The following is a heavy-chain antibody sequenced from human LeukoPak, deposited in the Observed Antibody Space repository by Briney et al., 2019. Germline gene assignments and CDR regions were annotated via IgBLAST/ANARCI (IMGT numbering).Heavy chain of an antibody. CDR1: GYTLTELS. CDR3: AKDRPDYKYGSSNYHYDVSEI. D-gene: IGHD3-22*01. V-gene: IGHV1-24*01. Sequence: ASVKVSCKVSGYTLTELSMHWVRQAPGKGLEWMGGFDPEDGETIYAQKFQGRVTMTEDTSTDTAYMELSSLRSEDTAVYYCAKDRPDYKYGSSNYHYDVSEIWGQGTMVTVSS. J-gene: IGHJ3*02. CDR2: FDPEDGET.